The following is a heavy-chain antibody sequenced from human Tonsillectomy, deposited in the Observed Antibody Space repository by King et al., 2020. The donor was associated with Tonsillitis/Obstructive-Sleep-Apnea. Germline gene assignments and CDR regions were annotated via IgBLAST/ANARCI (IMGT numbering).Heavy chain of an antibody. D-gene: IGHD6-13*01. V-gene: IGHV4-31*01. CDR3: ARTGDLSSSWFYNWFDP. J-gene: IGHJ5*02. CDR1: SDSISSGGYY. Sequence: QLQESGPGLVKPSQTLSLTCTVSSDSISSGGYYWSWIRQHPGKGLEWIGVIAYTGSTCYNPSLPSLVTISVYTAKNHFSLRLRSVTAADTAVYYCARTGDLSSSWFYNWFDPWGQGTLVTVSS. CDR2: IAYTGST.